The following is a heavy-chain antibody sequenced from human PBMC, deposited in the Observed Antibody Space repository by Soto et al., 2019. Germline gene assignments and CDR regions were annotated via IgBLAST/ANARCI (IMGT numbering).Heavy chain of an antibody. J-gene: IGHJ5*02. CDR2: IYPTGST. Sequence: QVQLQESGPGLVKPSETLSLSCTVSGGSFSSYYCNWVRKSAGKGLEWIGRIYPTGSTTYNPSLTSRLTMSVDMSKNKLSLRLTSMTAADTAVYYCATGRSEIVPGAMDTWGQGTLVTVSS. CDR1: GGSFSSYY. CDR3: ATGRSEIVPGAMDT. D-gene: IGHD2-2*01. V-gene: IGHV4-4*07.